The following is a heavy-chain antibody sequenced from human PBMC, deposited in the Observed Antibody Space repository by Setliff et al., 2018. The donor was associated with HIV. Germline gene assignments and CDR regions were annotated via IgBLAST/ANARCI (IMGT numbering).Heavy chain of an antibody. V-gene: IGHV3-11*04. CDR3: ARDTLYCSGGNCPFDY. J-gene: IGHJ4*02. CDR1: GFTFSDSY. Sequence: GSLRLSCAASGFTFSDSYMSWIRQAPGKGLEWVSYISSSGSSISYTDSVKGRFTISRDTAKNSLSLQMNSLRAEDTAIYYCARDTLYCSGGNCPFDYWGQGTLVTVS. CDR2: ISSSGSSI. D-gene: IGHD2-15*01.